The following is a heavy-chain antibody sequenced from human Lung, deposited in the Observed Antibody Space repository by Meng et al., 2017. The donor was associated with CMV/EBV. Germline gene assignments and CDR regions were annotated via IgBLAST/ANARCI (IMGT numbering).Heavy chain of an antibody. CDR2: ISSSGSTI. D-gene: IGHD5-18*01. J-gene: IGHJ4*02. CDR3: ARNRGYSYGLGAY. V-gene: IGHV3-11*01. CDR1: GVTFSDYY. Sequence: GESLKISCAASGVTFSDYYMSWIRQAPGKGLEWVSYISSSGSTIYYADSVKGRFTIPRDNAKNSLYLQMNSLRAEDTAVYYCARNRGYSYGLGAYWGQGTLVTVSS.